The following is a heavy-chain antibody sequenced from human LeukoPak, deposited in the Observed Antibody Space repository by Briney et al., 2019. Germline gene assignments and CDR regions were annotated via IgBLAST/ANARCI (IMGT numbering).Heavy chain of an antibody. D-gene: IGHD3-16*01. CDR2: LRGDGET. CDR3: ARASWVSSADAVR. Sequence: PGGPLSFSGAAFELSFTSFAMSWSAQAPAGGPEGFPSLRGDGETLYADSVRGRFTLSRDDSRNTVYLQLNNLRVEDTAIYYCARASWVSSADAVRWGQGTQVTVSS. V-gene: IGHV3-23*01. J-gene: IGHJ4*02. CDR1: ELSFTSFA.